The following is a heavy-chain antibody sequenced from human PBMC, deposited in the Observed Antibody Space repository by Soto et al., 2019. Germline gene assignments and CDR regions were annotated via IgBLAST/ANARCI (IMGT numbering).Heavy chain of an antibody. D-gene: IGHD2-8*01. Sequence: EVQLVESGGGLVKPGGSLRLSCAASGFTFSSYSMNWVRQAPGKGLEWVSSISNSSSYIYYADSVKGRFTISRDNAKNSLYVQMNSLRAEDKAVYYCARVMYGGSARPTRKPFDYWGQGTLVTVSS. CDR2: ISNSSSYI. J-gene: IGHJ4*02. CDR3: ARVMYGGSARPTRKPFDY. V-gene: IGHV3-21*01. CDR1: GFTFSSYS.